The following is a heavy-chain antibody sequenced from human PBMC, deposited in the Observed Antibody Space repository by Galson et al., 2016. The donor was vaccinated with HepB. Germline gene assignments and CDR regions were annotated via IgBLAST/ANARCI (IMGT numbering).Heavy chain of an antibody. Sequence: SVKVSCKASGYTFTSYGFSWVRQAPGQGLEWMGSISAYNGNTKYAQKLQGRVTMTKDTSTSTAYMEVTSLRSDDTAVYYCARDVGWVFDIWGQGTMVTVSS. J-gene: IGHJ3*02. V-gene: IGHV1-18*04. CDR3: ARDVGWVFDI. CDR2: ISAYNGNT. CDR1: GYTFTSYG. D-gene: IGHD2-15*01.